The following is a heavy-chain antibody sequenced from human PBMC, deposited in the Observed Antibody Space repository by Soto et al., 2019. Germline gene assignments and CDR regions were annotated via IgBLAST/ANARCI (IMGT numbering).Heavy chain of an antibody. CDR1: GFSLSNVRMG. Sequence: QVTLKESGPVLVKPTETLTLTCTVSGFSLSNVRMGVSWVRQPPGKALEWLAPIYAIDVEAYSTSLKTRLTISKDTSKSQVVLTMTNIEPVATGTYYCVRTTPYCGGDCYPHFWAQGTLVTVSS. CDR2: IYAIDVE. CDR3: VRTTPYCGGDCYPHF. D-gene: IGHD2-21*02. J-gene: IGHJ4*02. V-gene: IGHV2-26*01.